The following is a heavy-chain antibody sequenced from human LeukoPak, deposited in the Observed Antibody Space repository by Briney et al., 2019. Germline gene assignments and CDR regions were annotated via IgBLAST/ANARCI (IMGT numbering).Heavy chain of an antibody. J-gene: IGHJ4*02. CDR1: GFTFSNYG. V-gene: IGHV3-23*01. CDR3: VKSGPYYFHS. CDR2: ITDTGGST. Sequence: GGSLRLSCAVSGFTFSNYGMSWVRQAPGKGLGWVSTITDTGGSTFYADSVKGRFTISRDNTKSTLDLQMDSLRAEDTAQYYCVKSGPYYFHSWGQGTLVTVSS.